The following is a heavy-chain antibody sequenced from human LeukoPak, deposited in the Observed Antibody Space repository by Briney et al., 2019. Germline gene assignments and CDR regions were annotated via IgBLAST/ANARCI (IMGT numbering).Heavy chain of an antibody. J-gene: IGHJ4*02. CDR1: GGSLSSSSYY. V-gene: IGHV4-39*07. Sequence: SETLSLTCTVSGGSLSSSSYYWGWIRQPPGKGLEWIGSIYYSGSTYYNPSLKSRVTISVDTSKNQFSLKLSSVTAADTAVYYCARDNGGSYNFDYWGQGTLVTVSS. D-gene: IGHD1-26*01. CDR2: IYYSGST. CDR3: ARDNGGSYNFDY.